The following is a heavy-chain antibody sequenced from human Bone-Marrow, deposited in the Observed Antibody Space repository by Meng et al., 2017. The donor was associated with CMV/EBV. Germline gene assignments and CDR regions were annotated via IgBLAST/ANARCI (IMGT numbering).Heavy chain of an antibody. CDR3: TTVSVVVPAAPD. Sequence: GESLKISCAASGFTFSNAWMSWVRQAPGKGLEWVGRIKSKTDGGTTDYAAPVKGRFTISRDDSKNTLHLQMNSLKTEDTAVYYCTTVSVVVPAAPDWGQGTLVTVSS. D-gene: IGHD2-2*01. J-gene: IGHJ4*02. V-gene: IGHV3-15*01. CDR1: GFTFSNAW. CDR2: IKSKTDGGTT.